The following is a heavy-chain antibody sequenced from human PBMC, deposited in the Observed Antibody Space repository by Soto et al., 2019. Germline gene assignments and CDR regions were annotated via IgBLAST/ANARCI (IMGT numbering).Heavy chain of an antibody. J-gene: IGHJ6*02. CDR1: GGTFSSYA. CDR2: IIPIFGTA. V-gene: IGHV1-69*13. CDR3: ARDLNVVVPAAEYPPAYYYYGMDV. Sequence: SVKVSCKASGGTFSSYAISWVLQAPGQGLEWMGGIIPIFGTANYAQKFQGRVTITADESTSTAYMELSSLRSEDTAVYYCARDLNVVVPAAEYPPAYYYYGMDVWGQGTTVTVSS. D-gene: IGHD2-2*01.